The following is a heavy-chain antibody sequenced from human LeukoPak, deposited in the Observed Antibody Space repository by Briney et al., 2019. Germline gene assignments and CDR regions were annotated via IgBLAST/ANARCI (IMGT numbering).Heavy chain of an antibody. V-gene: IGHV3-30-3*01. CDR2: ILYDGSNK. J-gene: IGHJ4*02. D-gene: IGHD3-22*01. CDR3: ARSYYYDSSGYLGDY. Sequence: GRSLRLSCAASGFTFSSYAMHWVRQAPGKGLEWVAVILYDGSNKYYADSVKGRFTISRDNSKNTLYLQMNSLRAEDTAVYYCARSYYYDSSGYLGDYWGQGTLVTVSS. CDR1: GFTFSSYA.